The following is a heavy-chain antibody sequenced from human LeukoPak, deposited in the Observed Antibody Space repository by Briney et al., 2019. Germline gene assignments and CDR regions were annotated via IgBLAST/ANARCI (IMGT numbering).Heavy chain of an antibody. J-gene: IGHJ3*02. V-gene: IGHV3-30*02. CDR1: GFTFSSYG. D-gene: IGHD4/OR15-4a*01. CDR3: ARDGPEGAPNTGDAFDI. Sequence: GGSLRLSCAASGFTFSSYGMHWVRQAPGKGLEWVAFIRYDGSNKYYADSVKGRFTISRDNSKNTLYLQMNSLRAEDTAVYYCARDGPEGAPNTGDAFDIWGQGTMVTVSS. CDR2: IRYDGSNK.